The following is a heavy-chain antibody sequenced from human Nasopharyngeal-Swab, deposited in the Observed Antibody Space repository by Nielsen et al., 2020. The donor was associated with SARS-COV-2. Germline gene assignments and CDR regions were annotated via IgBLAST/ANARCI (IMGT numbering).Heavy chain of an antibody. CDR3: ARDPRGPDY. J-gene: IGHJ4*02. V-gene: IGHV1-18*01. D-gene: IGHD6-25*01. CDR1: GYTFTSYA. Sequence: SVKAPCKASGYTFTSYAIRWARQAPQQGLEWMGWISAYNGRTYYAQKFQGRVTMTTDTSTSTAYMDLRSLRSDDTAVYYCARDPRGPDYWGQGTLVTVSS. CDR2: ISAYNGRT.